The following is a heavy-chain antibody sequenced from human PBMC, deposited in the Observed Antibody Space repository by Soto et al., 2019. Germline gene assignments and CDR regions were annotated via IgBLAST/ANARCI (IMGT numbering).Heavy chain of an antibody. CDR3: ARDLAPRSGTVDY. J-gene: IGHJ4*02. CDR1: GFTFSSYG. V-gene: IGHV3-33*01. D-gene: IGHD6-13*01. Sequence: PGGSLRLSCAASGFTFSSYGMHWVRQAPGKGLEWVAVIWYDGSNKYYADSVKGRFTISRDNSKNTLYLQMNSLRAEDTAVYYCARDLAPRSGTVDYWGQGTLVTVPQ. CDR2: IWYDGSNK.